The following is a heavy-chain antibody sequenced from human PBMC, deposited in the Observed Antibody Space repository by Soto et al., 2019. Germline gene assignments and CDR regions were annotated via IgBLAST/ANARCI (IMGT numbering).Heavy chain of an antibody. CDR1: GFTFSSYW. CDR3: ARVVSDFWSGYYDYYYYFMDV. CDR2: INSDGSST. D-gene: IGHD3-3*01. Sequence: PGGSLRLSCAASGFTFSSYWMHWVRQAPGKGLVWVSRINSDGSSTSYADSVKGRFAISRDNAKNTLYLQMNSLRAEDTAVYYCARVVSDFWSGYYDYYYYFMDVWGKGTTVTVSS. J-gene: IGHJ6*03. V-gene: IGHV3-74*01.